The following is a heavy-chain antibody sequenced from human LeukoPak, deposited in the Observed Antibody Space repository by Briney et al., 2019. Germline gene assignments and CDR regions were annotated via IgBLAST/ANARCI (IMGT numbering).Heavy chain of an antibody. D-gene: IGHD3-10*01. CDR2: ISSSSSYI. J-gene: IGHJ4*02. CDR1: GFTFSSYS. Sequence: GGSLRLSCAASGFTFSSYSMNWVRRAPGKGLEWVSSISSSSSYIYYADSVKGRFTISRDNAKNSLYLQMNSLRAEDTAVYYCARDTTYRGGFDYWGQGTPVTVSS. CDR3: ARDTTYRGGFDY. V-gene: IGHV3-21*01.